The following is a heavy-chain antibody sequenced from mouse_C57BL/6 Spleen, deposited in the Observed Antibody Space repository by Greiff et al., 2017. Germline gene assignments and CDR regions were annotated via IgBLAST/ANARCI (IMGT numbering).Heavy chain of an antibody. D-gene: IGHD2-3*01. J-gene: IGHJ3*01. CDR1: GYTFTSYW. Sequence: VQLQESGAELVMPGASVKLSCKASGYTFTSYWMHWVKQRPGQGLEWIGEIDPSDSYTNYNQKFKGKSTLTVDKSSSTAYMQLSSLTSEDSAVYYCARSSYDGYFAYWGQGTLVTVSA. CDR3: ARSSYDGYFAY. CDR2: IDPSDSYT. V-gene: IGHV1-69*01.